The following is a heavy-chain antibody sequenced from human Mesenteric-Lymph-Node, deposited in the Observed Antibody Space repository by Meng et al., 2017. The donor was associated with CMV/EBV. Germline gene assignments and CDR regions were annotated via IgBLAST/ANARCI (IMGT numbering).Heavy chain of an antibody. V-gene: IGHV4-39*07. CDR2: IYYSGST. CDR3: ASARYSGSYLADY. Sequence: GSLRLSCTVSGGSISSSSYYWGWIRQPPGKGLEWIGSIYYSGSTYYNPSLKSRVTISVDTSKNQFSLKLSSVTAADTAVYYCASARYSGSYLADYWGQGTLVTVSS. D-gene: IGHD1-26*01. CDR1: GGSISSSSYY. J-gene: IGHJ4*02.